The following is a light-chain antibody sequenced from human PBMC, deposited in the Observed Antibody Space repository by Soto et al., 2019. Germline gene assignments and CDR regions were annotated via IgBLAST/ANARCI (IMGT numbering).Light chain of an antibody. V-gene: IGKV1-5*01. Sequence: DIEMTQSPSTLSASVGDRVTITCRASQTIRNWLAWYQQRPGKAPKVLIYDASTLESGVPARFSGSGSETEFTLTISSLQPEDSATYYCQHYNSDPWTFGHGTKVEIK. CDR2: DAS. J-gene: IGKJ1*01. CDR1: QTIRNW. CDR3: QHYNSDPWT.